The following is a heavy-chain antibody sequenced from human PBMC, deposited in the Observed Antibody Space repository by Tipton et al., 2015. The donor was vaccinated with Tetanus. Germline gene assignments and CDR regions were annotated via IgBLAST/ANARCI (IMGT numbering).Heavy chain of an antibody. V-gene: IGHV4-59*01. Sequence: TLSLTCTVYGGSSSGYYWNWIRQPPGKGLEWIGYIYYSGSTNYNPSLKSRVTISVDTSKNQFSLKLSSVTAADTAVYYCARGPSVAYCSGGSCPVWFDPWGQGTLVTVSS. D-gene: IGHD2-15*01. CDR1: GGSSSGYY. CDR3: ARGPSVAYCSGGSCPVWFDP. CDR2: IYYSGST. J-gene: IGHJ5*02.